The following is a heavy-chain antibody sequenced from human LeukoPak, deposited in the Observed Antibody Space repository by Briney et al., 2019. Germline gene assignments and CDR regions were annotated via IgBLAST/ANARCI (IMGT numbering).Heavy chain of an antibody. CDR3: ARDRDSSSTGYYYYYYMDV. Sequence: NPGGSLRLSCAASGFTFSDYYMSWIRQAPGKALEWVSYVSSGSSTIYYADSVKGRFTVSRDNGKRSLYLHMNSLRAEDTAVYYCARDRDSSSTGYYYYYYMDVWGKGTTVTVSS. CDR1: GFTFSDYY. V-gene: IGHV3-11*04. CDR2: VSSGSSTI. J-gene: IGHJ6*03. D-gene: IGHD6-6*01.